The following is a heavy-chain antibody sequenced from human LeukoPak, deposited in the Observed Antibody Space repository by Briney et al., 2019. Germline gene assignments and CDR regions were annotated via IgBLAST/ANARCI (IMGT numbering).Heavy chain of an antibody. D-gene: IGHD4-23*01. CDR1: GGSISSSNW. CDR3: ARALLNYGGNSDY. Sequence: KASETLSLTCAVSGGSISSSNWWSWVRQPPGKGLEWIGEIYHSGSTNYNPSLKSRVTISVDKSKNQFSLKLSSVTAADTAVYYCARALLNYGGNSDYWGQGTLVTVSS. J-gene: IGHJ4*02. V-gene: IGHV4-4*02. CDR2: IYHSGST.